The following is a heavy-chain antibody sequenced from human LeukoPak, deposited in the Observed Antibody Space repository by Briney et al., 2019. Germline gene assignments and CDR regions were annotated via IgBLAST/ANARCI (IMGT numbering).Heavy chain of an antibody. D-gene: IGHD6-13*01. J-gene: IGHJ4*02. Sequence: GGSLRLSCAASGFSFSTYRMSWVCQAPGKGLEWVANIKQDGSEKYYVDSVKGRFAISRDNAKNSLYLQMNSLRAEDTAVYYCARDHSSSWYGSWLYWGQGTLVTVSS. CDR2: IKQDGSEK. V-gene: IGHV3-7*04. CDR3: ARDHSSSWYGSWLY. CDR1: GFSFSTYR.